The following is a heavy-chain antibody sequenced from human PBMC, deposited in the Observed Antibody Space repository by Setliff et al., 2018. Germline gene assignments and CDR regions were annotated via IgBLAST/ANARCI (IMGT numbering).Heavy chain of an antibody. CDR2: INPNKDVT. J-gene: IGHJ4*02. CDR3: ARDGSAFFYEH. Sequence: ASVKVSCKAFGYTFTGYFIHWLRQAPGQGLEWLGWINPNKDVTKYAQKFQDRILMTKDTSLNTVYMELRSLRSDDTALYYCARDGSAFFYEHWGQGSLVTVSS. D-gene: IGHD1-26*01. CDR1: GYTFTGYF. V-gene: IGHV1-2*02.